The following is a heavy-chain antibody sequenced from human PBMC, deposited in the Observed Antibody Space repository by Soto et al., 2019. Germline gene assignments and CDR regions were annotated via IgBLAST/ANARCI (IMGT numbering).Heavy chain of an antibody. D-gene: IGHD2-8*01. V-gene: IGHV4-39*01. Sequence: SETLSLTCTVSGGSISSSSYYWGWIRQPPGKGLEWIGSIYYSGSTYYNPSLKSRVTISVDTSKNQFSLKLSSVTAADTAVYYCAGYCTNGVCHGDAFDIWGQGTMVTVSS. CDR3: AGYCTNGVCHGDAFDI. CDR1: GGSISSSSYY. J-gene: IGHJ3*02. CDR2: IYYSGST.